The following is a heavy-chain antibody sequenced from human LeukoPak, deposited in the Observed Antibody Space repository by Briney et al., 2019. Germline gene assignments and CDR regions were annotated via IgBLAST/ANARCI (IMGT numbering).Heavy chain of an antibody. J-gene: IGHJ3*02. CDR3: AGIRDGYNDAYDI. CDR2: INPDGGNT. D-gene: IGHD5-24*01. Sequence: GASVKVSCKASGGTFSSYAISWVRQAPGQVLEWMGLINPDGGNTNYAQNFQGRVTLTRDTSTSTVYMELSSLRSEDTAIYYCAGIRDGYNDAYDIWGQGTVVTVPS. CDR1: GGTFSSYA. V-gene: IGHV1-46*01.